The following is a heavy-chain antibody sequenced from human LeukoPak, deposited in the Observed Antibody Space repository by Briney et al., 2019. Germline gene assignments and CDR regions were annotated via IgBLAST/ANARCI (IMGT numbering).Heavy chain of an antibody. CDR3: ARGGYYGSGNDFRFDP. Sequence: SETLSLTCTVSGGSISSYYWSWIRQSPGKGLECIGYIHYTGSTNYNPSLKSRGTISVETSKNQFSLKLKTVTAADTAAYYCARGGYYGSGNDFRFDPWGQGNLVTVSS. J-gene: IGHJ5*02. V-gene: IGHV4-59*01. CDR1: GGSISSYY. CDR2: IHYTGST. D-gene: IGHD3-10*01.